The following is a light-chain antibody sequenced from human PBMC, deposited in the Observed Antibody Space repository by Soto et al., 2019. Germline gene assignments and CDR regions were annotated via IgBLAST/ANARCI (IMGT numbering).Light chain of an antibody. CDR3: LQESTYPYT. V-gene: IGKV1-6*01. J-gene: IGKJ2*01. Sequence: AIQMTQSPSSLSASVGDTVTITCRASQAITNDLSWYQQKPGKPPNLLIYTVSTLQSGVPSRFSGSRSGTDFTLTISSLQPEDFATYFCLQESTYPYTFGQGTKLEIK. CDR1: QAITND. CDR2: TVS.